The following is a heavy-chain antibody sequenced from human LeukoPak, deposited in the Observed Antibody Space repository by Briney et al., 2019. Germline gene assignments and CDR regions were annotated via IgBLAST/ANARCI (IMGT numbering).Heavy chain of an antibody. CDR3: ARESAAPGLSDY. J-gene: IGHJ4*02. Sequence: GGSLRLSCAASGFTFSSYAMSWVRQAPGKGLEWVSAISGSGGSTYYADSVKGRFTISRDNAKNSLYLQMNSLRAEDTAVYYCARESAAPGLSDYWGQGTLVTVSS. CDR2: ISGSGGST. D-gene: IGHD6-13*01. V-gene: IGHV3-23*01. CDR1: GFTFSSYA.